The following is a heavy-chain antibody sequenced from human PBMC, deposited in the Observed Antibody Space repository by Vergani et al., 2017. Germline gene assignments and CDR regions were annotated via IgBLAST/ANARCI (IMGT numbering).Heavy chain of an antibody. Sequence: EVQLVQSGAEVKKPGATMKISCKVSGYTFTDHYMHWVKQAPGKGLEWMGIVDPEDGETIYAEKFKGRVTIAADTSTDTAHLELSSLGSEDTAVYYCATPQSVTTGGMEVWVQGATVIVSS. CDR3: ATPQSVTTGGMEV. V-gene: IGHV1-69-2*01. CDR1: GYTFTDHY. J-gene: IGHJ6*02. CDR2: VDPEDGET. D-gene: IGHD4-17*01.